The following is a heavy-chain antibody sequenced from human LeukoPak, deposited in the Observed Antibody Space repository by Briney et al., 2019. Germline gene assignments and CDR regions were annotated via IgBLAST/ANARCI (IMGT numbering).Heavy chain of an antibody. CDR2: ISYDGSNK. CDR1: GFTFSSYA. J-gene: IGHJ4*02. V-gene: IGHV3-30*04. Sequence: PGGSLRLSCAASGFTFSSYAMHWVRQAPGKGLEWVAVISYDGSNKHYADSVKGRFTISRDNSKNTLYLQMNSLRAEDTAVYYCARDQLTMIVVVTGLDYWGQGTLVTVSS. D-gene: IGHD3-22*01. CDR3: ARDQLTMIVVVTGLDY.